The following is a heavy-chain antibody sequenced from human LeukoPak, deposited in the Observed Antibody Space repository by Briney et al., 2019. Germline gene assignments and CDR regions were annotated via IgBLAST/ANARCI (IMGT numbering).Heavy chain of an antibody. CDR1: GFTFSSYG. CDR3: AKLRGQLLWFGDPLLYYDMDV. V-gene: IGHV3-30*18. D-gene: IGHD3-10*01. Sequence: GGSLRLSCAASGFTFSSYGMHWVRQAPGKGLEWVAVISYDGSNKYYADSVKGRFTISRDNSKNTLYLQMNSLRAEDTAVYYCAKLRGQLLWFGDPLLYYDMDVWGKGTTVTVSS. J-gene: IGHJ6*04. CDR2: ISYDGSNK.